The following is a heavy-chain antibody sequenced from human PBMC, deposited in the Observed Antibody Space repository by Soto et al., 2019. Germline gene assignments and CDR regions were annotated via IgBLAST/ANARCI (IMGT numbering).Heavy chain of an antibody. Sequence: QVQLVESGGGVVQPGRSLRLSCAASGFTFSSYAMHWVRQAPGKGLEWVAVISYDGSNKYYADSVKGRFTISRDNSKNTLYLQMNSLRAEDTAVYYCAGDPTNYYDSSGYPEYFQHWGQGTLVTVSS. V-gene: IGHV3-30-3*01. CDR1: GFTFSSYA. J-gene: IGHJ1*01. CDR3: AGDPTNYYDSSGYPEYFQH. CDR2: ISYDGSNK. D-gene: IGHD3-22*01.